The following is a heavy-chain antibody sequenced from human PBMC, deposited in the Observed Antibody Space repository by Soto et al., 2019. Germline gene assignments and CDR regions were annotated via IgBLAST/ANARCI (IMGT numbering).Heavy chain of an antibody. CDR2: ISSSSGSR. J-gene: IGHJ5*02. V-gene: IGHV3-23*01. CDR1: GFTFSSYA. D-gene: IGHD3-10*01. Sequence: GGSLRLSCAASGFTFSSYAMIWFRQAPGKGLEWVSFISSSSGSRYYADSVKGRFTISRDNSKNTLYLQMNSLRAEDTAVYYCAKEGNYGSGVLNWFDPWGKGTLVTVSS. CDR3: AKEGNYGSGVLNWFDP.